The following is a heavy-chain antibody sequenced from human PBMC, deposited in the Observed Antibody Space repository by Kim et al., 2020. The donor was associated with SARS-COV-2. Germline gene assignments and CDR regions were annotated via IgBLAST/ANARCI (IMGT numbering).Heavy chain of an antibody. J-gene: IGHJ4*02. CDR1: GYTFTSYG. CDR3: ARDSSSSWYSGYFDY. D-gene: IGHD6-13*01. CDR2: ISAYNGNT. Sequence: ASVKVSCKASGYTFTSYGISWVRQAPGQGLEWMGWISAYNGNTNYAQKLQGRVTMTTDTSTSTAYMELRSLRSDDTAVYYCARDSSSSWYSGYFDYWGQGTLVTVSS. V-gene: IGHV1-18*01.